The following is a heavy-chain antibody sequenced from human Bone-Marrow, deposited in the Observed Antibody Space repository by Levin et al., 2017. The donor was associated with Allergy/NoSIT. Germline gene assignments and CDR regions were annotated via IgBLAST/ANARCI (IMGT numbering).Heavy chain of an antibody. J-gene: IGHJ4*02. V-gene: IGHV3-53*01. CDR1: GFTVRNNY. Sequence: GESLKISCAASGFTVRNNYMSWVRQAPGKGLEGVSIIYSGGDTYYTDSVKGRFTISSDSSKNTLYLQMNSLRADDTAVYYCATSPTSGYWGQGTLVTVSS. CDR3: ATSPTSGY. CDR2: IYSGGDT.